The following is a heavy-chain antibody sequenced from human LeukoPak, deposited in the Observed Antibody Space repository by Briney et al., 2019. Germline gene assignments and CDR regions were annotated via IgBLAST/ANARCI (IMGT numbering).Heavy chain of an antibody. CDR2: IYYGGST. Sequence: PSQTLSLTCTVSVGAISSGSSYCGWIRLSPRNGLEWIENIYYGGSTSSDPSLKSRVTISVDTTKNQFSLHLSSVTAADTAVYYCATYYYSYCYMDVWGKGTTVTVSS. CDR3: ATYYYSYCYMDV. V-gene: IGHV4-39*01. CDR1: VGAISSGSSY. J-gene: IGHJ6*03.